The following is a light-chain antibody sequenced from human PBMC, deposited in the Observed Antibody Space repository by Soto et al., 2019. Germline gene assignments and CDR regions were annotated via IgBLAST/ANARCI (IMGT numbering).Light chain of an antibody. V-gene: IGKV1-33*01. CDR3: QQYDNIPRAM. Sequence: DIQMTQSPSSLSASVGDRVTITCQATQDINNYLIWYQQKPGKAPKLLIYDASNLETGVPSRFSGSGSRTDFILTTATLQPADAATCSSQQYDNIPRAMFGPGTIVETK. J-gene: IGKJ1*01. CDR1: QDINNY. CDR2: DAS.